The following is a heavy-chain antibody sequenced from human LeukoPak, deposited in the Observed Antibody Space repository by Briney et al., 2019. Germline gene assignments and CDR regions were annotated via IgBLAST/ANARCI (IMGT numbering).Heavy chain of an antibody. J-gene: IGHJ4*02. CDR1: GGSFSGYY. CDR2: INRSGST. V-gene: IGHV4-34*01. D-gene: IGHD3-9*01. Sequence: SETLSLTCAVYGGSFSGYYWSWIRQPPGKGLEWIGEINRSGSTNYNPSLKSRVTISVDTSKNQFSLKLSSVTAADTAVYYCAREKVLRYFDWLSTFDYWGQGTLVTVSS. CDR3: AREKVLRYFDWLSTFDY.